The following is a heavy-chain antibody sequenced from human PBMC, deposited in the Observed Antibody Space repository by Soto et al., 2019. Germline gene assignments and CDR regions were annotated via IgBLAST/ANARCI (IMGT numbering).Heavy chain of an antibody. CDR3: ARDRAPAFAYSYGFGVCVY. CDR2: ISSSSSYI. J-gene: IGHJ4*02. V-gene: IGHV3-21*01. CDR1: GFTFSSYS. D-gene: IGHD5-18*01. Sequence: GGSLRLSCAASGFTFSSYSMNWVRQAPGKGLEWVSSISSSSSYIYYADSVKGRFTISRDNAKNSLYLQMNSLRAEDTAVYYCARDRAPAFAYSYGFGVCVYWGQGTLVTVSS.